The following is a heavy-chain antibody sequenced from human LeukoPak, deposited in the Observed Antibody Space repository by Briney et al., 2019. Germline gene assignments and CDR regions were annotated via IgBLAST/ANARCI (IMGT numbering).Heavy chain of an antibody. J-gene: IGHJ4*02. CDR3: AKEYYDSSGYYYSLDY. D-gene: IGHD3-22*01. CDR2: ISAGGGST. Sequence: PGGSLRLSCAVSGFTFSSYVMSWVRQAPGKGLEWFSSISAGGGSTYYADSVKGRFTISRDNSKNTLYLQMNSLRAEDTAVYNRAKEYYDSSGYYYSLDYWGQGTLVTVSS. CDR1: GFTFSSYV. V-gene: IGHV3-23*01.